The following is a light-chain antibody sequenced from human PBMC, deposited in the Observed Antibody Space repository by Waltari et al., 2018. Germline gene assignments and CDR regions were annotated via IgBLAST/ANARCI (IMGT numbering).Light chain of an antibody. CDR2: LNSDGSH. CDR3: QTWGTGPVV. CDR1: SGHSRYA. J-gene: IGLJ2*01. V-gene: IGLV4-69*01. Sequence: QLVLTQSPSASASLGASVKLTCTLSSGHSRYALAWHQQQPEKGPRYLMKLNSDGSHSKGDGIPDRFSGSSSGAERYLTISSLQSEDEADYYCQTWGTGPVVFGGGTKLTVL.